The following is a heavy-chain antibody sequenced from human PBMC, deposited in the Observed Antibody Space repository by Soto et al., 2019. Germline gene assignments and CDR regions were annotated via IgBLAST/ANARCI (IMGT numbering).Heavy chain of an antibody. Sequence: QVQLQESGPGLVKPSQTLSLTCTVSGGSISSGGYYWSWIRQNPGKGLEWIGYIYYSGSTYYNPSLKGRVTISVDTSKNQFSLKLSSVTAADTAVYYCAASCVGCGGFNYYGMDVWGQGTTVTVSS. CDR2: IYYSGST. J-gene: IGHJ6*02. V-gene: IGHV4-31*03. D-gene: IGHD2-21*01. CDR3: AASCVGCGGFNYYGMDV. CDR1: GGSISSGGYY.